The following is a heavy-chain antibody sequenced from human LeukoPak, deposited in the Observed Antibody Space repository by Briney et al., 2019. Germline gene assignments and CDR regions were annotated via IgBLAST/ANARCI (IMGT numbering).Heavy chain of an antibody. Sequence: GGSLRLSCAASGFTFSDYYMSWIRQAPGKGLEWVSYISTSSSYTNYADSVKGRFTISRDNSMNTLYLQMNSLRAEDTAVYYCARDGPGHFDYWGQGTLVTVSS. CDR3: ARDGPGHFDY. CDR2: ISTSSSYT. J-gene: IGHJ4*02. CDR1: GFTFSDYY. V-gene: IGHV3-11*06.